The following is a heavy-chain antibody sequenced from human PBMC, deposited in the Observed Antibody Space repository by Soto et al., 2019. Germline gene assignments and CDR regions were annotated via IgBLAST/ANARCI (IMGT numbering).Heavy chain of an antibody. V-gene: IGHV1-45*02. J-gene: IGHJ6*02. CDR3: ASSGHSSGYCDYYYYGMDV. CDR2: ITPFNGNT. Sequence: QMQLVQSGAEVKKTGSSVKVSCKASGYTFTYRYLHWVRQAPGQALEWMGWITPFNGNTNYAQKFQDRVTITRDRSMSTADMELSSLISEDTAMYYCASSGHSSGYCDYYYYGMDVWGQGTTVTVSS. D-gene: IGHD3-22*01. CDR1: GYTFTYRY.